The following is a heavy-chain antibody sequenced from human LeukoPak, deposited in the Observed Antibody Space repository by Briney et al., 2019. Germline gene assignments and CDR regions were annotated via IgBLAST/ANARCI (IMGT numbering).Heavy chain of an antibody. V-gene: IGHV3-30*03. CDR1: GFTFSSYG. CDR2: ISYDGSNK. J-gene: IGHJ4*02. D-gene: IGHD5-18*01. Sequence: GGSLRLSCAASGFTFSSYGMHWVRQAPGKGLEWVAVISYDGSNKYYADSVKGRFTISRDNSKNTLYLQMNSLRAEDTAVYYCARHLSGVTGYTYGRGIDYWGQGTLVTVSS. CDR3: ARHLSGVTGYTYGRGIDY.